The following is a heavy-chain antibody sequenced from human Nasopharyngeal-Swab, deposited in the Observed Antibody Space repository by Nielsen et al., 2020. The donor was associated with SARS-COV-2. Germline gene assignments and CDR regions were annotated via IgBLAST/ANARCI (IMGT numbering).Heavy chain of an antibody. CDR2: INPSGGST. CDR1: GYTFTSYY. CDR3: ARDFTVTTGEYYYYYGMDV. D-gene: IGHD4-17*01. V-gene: IGHV1-46*01. J-gene: IGHJ6*02. Sequence: SVKVSCKASGYTFTSYYMHWVRQAPGQGLEWMGIINPSGGSTSYAQKFQGRVTMTRDTSTSTVYMELSSLRSEDTAVYYCARDFTVTTGEYYYYYGMDVWGQGTTVTVSS.